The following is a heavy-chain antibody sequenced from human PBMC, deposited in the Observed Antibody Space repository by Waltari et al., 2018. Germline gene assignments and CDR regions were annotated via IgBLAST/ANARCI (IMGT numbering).Heavy chain of an antibody. V-gene: IGHV3-7*03. CDR3: ARGRITIGP. Sequence: EVQLVESGGGLVQPGGSLRPSCAASGFSIIGYWMSWVRQAPGKGLEWVANIKQDESEKNYVDSVKGRLTISRDNAKNSLYLQMSSLRAEDTAVYYCARGRITIGPWGQGTLVTVSS. CDR1: GFSIIGYW. D-gene: IGHD3-10*01. CDR2: IKQDESEK. J-gene: IGHJ5*02.